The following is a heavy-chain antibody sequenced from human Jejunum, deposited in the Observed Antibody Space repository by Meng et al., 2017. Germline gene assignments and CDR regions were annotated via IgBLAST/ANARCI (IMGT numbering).Heavy chain of an antibody. D-gene: IGHD6-19*01. CDR3: ATYSSGWYTPSYYFDY. V-gene: IGHV3-7*01. CDR1: GFTFSRYW. J-gene: IGHJ4*02. CDR2: INPDGSEK. Sequence: GGSLRLSCAASGFTFSRYWMSWVRQAPGKGLEWVANINPDGSEKYYVDSVKGRLTISRDNAKNSLYLQTNTLRDEDTAVYYCATYSSGWYTPSYYFDYWGQGTLVTVSS.